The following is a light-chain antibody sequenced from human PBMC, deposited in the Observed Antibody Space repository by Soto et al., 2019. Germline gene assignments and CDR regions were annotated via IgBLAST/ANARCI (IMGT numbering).Light chain of an antibody. Sequence: QSVLTQPPSVSGAPGQGVTISCSGSSSNVGAGSDVYWYQQLPGTAPRLLISVNNKRPSGVPDRFYGSKSGTSASLAITGLRPEDEADYYCTSYTSSRTQVLGTGIKVTVL. J-gene: IGLJ1*01. V-gene: IGLV1-40*01. CDR2: VNN. CDR3: TSYTSSRTQV. CDR1: SSNVGAGSD.